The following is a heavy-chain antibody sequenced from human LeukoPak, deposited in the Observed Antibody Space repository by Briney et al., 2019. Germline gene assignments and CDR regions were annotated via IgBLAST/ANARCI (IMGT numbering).Heavy chain of an antibody. J-gene: IGHJ4*02. CDR3: ARGRGMYYFDY. D-gene: IGHD3-16*01. CDR2: IKQDGSEK. Sequence: GGSLRLSCAASGFTFSSYWMSWARQAPGKGLEWVANIKQDGSEKYYVDSVKGRFTISRDNAKNSLYLQMNSLRAEDTAVYYCARGRGMYYFDYWGQGTLVTVSS. V-gene: IGHV3-7*01. CDR1: GFTFSSYW.